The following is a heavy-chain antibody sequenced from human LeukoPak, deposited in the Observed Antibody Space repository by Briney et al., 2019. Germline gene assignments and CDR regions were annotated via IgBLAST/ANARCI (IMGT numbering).Heavy chain of an antibody. D-gene: IGHD3-22*01. CDR1: GFTFSSYA. V-gene: IGHV3-23*01. CDR3: AKDPGLYDSSGYYYFDY. J-gene: IGHJ4*02. CDR2: ISGSGGST. Sequence: PGGTLRLSCAASGFTFSSYAMSWVRQAPGKGLEWVSAISGSGGSTYYADSVKGRFTISRDNSKNTLYLQMNSLRAEDTAVYYCAKDPGLYDSSGYYYFDYWGQGTLVTVSS.